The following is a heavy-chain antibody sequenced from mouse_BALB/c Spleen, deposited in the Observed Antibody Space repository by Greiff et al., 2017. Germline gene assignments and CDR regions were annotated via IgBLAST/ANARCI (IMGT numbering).Heavy chain of an antibody. V-gene: IGHV1-7*01. CDR1: GYTFTSYW. CDR2: INPSTGYT. CDR3: ARQLGLGAMDD. Sequence: VQLQQSGAELAKPGASVKMSCKASGYTFTSYWMHWVKQRPGQGLEWIGYINPSTGYTEYNQKFKDKATLTADKSSSTAYMQLSSLTSEDSAVYYCARQLGLGAMDDWGQGTSVTVSS. D-gene: IGHD3-1*01. J-gene: IGHJ4*01.